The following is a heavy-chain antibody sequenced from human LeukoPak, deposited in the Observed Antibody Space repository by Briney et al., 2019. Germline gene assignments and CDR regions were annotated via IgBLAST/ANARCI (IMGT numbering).Heavy chain of an antibody. CDR2: MNPNSGNT. CDR1: GYTFTSYD. V-gene: IGHV1-8*01. Sequence: GASVKVSCKASGYTFTSYDINWVRQDTGQGREWMGWMNPNSGNTGYAQKFQGRVTMTRNTSISTAYMELSSLRSEHTAVDYCARMLYYYGSGSYPHDYWGQGTLVTVSS. D-gene: IGHD3-10*01. J-gene: IGHJ4*02. CDR3: ARMLYYYGSGSYPHDY.